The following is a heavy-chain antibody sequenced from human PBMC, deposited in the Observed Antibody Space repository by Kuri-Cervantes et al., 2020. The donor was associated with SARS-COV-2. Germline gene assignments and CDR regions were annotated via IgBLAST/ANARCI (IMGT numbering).Heavy chain of an antibody. CDR2: ISGSGGST. CDR3: AKHMTTVTTYAHNVDAFGI. D-gene: IGHD4-17*01. Sequence: GESLKISCAASGFTFSSYAMSWVRQAPGKGLEWVSAISGSGGSTYYADSVKGRFTISRDNSKNTLYLQMNSLRAEDTAVYYCAKHMTTVTTYAHNVDAFGIWGQGTMVTVSS. V-gene: IGHV3-23*01. J-gene: IGHJ3*02. CDR1: GFTFSSYA.